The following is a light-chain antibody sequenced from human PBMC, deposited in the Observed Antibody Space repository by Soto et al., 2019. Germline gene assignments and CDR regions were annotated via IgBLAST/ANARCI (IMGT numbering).Light chain of an antibody. J-gene: IGLJ2*01. CDR3: QPYDSSLRGVV. V-gene: IGLV1-40*01. CDR1: SSNIGAGYD. Sequence: QSVLTQPPSVSGAPGQRVTISCTGSSSNIGAGYDVHWYQQLPGTAPKLLIYGNSNRPSGVPDRFSASKSGTSASLAITGLQDEDEADYYCQPYDSSLRGVVFGGGTKLTVL. CDR2: GNS.